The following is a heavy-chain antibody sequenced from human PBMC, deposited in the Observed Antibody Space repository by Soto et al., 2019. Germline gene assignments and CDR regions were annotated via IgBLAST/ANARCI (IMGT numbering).Heavy chain of an antibody. Sequence: EVQLVESGGGLVQPGGSLRLSCAASGFTFSTSWMHWVRQAAGKGLVWVSRINSGASATNYADSVKGRFTISRDNAKNTLCMQMDSRTAEDTAVYYCARGPSGWFGYDYWGQGTLVSVSS. CDR3: ARGPSGWFGYDY. D-gene: IGHD6-19*01. CDR1: GFTFSTSW. J-gene: IGHJ4*02. CDR2: INSGASAT. V-gene: IGHV3-74*01.